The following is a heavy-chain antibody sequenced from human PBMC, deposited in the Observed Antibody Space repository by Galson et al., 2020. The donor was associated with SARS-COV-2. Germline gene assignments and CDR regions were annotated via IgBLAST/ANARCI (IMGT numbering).Heavy chain of an antibody. CDR2: MYHSGTT. CDR3: ARGGDYVRNWFDS. J-gene: IGHJ5*01. V-gene: IGHV4-59*01. D-gene: IGHD4-17*01. CDR1: GGSISRYY. Sequence: ASETLSLTCTVSGGSISRYYWSWIRQPPGKTLEWIGYMYHSGTTNYNSSPKGRVTISVDKSKNQFSLKLNSVTAADTAVYYCARGGDYVRNWFDSWGQGTLVTVSS.